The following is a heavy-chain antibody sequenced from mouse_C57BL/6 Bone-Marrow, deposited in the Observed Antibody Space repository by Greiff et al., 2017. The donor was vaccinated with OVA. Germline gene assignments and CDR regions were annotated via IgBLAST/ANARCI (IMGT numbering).Heavy chain of an antibody. D-gene: IGHD2-2*01. Sequence: VQLQQSGAELVKPGASVKMSCKASGYTFTTYPIEWMKQNHGKSLEWIGNFHPYNDDTKYNEKFKGKATLTVEKSSSTVYLELSRLTSEDSAVYDCERGLRLRRGYYYAMDYWGQGTSVTVSS. CDR3: ERGLRLRRGYYYAMDY. CDR2: FHPYNDDT. CDR1: GYTFTTYP. J-gene: IGHJ4*01. V-gene: IGHV1-47*01.